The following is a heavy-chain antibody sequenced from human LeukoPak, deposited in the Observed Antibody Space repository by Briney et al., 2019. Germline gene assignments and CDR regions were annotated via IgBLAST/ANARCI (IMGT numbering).Heavy chain of an antibody. D-gene: IGHD2-2*01. V-gene: IGHV4-4*09. CDR2: IFTSGST. CDR1: GGSISSYY. CDR3: ARQGHYCTSTSCSFDY. Sequence: SQTLSLTCTVSGGSISSYYWSWIRQPPGKGLEWIGYIFTSGSTNYNPSLKSRVTISVDTSRTQFSLKLSSVTAADTAVYYCARQGHYCTSTSCSFDYWGQGTLVTVSS. J-gene: IGHJ4*02.